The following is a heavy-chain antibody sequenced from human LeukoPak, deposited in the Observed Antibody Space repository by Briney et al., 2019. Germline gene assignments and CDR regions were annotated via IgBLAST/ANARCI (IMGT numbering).Heavy chain of an antibody. D-gene: IGHD6-19*01. CDR3: AKEPNSSGWLAYFDY. J-gene: IGHJ4*02. CDR1: GGSISSSSYY. Sequence: SETLSLTCTVSGGSISSSSYYWGWIRQPPGKGLEWIGSISSSGSTRYNPSLKSRVTISVDTSNNQFSLRLSSVTAADTAVYYCAKEPNSSGWLAYFDYWGQGTLVTVSS. CDR2: ISSSGST. V-gene: IGHV4-39*02.